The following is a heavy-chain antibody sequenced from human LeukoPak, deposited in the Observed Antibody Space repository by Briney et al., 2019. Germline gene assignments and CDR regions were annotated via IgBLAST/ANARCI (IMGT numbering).Heavy chain of an antibody. Sequence: GGSLRLSCAASGFTFSSYAMSWVRQAPGKGLEWVSAISGSGGSTYYADSVKGRFTISRDNSKNTLYLQMNSLRAEDTAVYYCAKWALNVPPSSGYLDYWGQGTLVTVSS. V-gene: IGHV3-23*01. D-gene: IGHD3-22*01. CDR2: ISGSGGST. CDR3: AKWALNVPPSSGYLDY. J-gene: IGHJ4*02. CDR1: GFTFSSYA.